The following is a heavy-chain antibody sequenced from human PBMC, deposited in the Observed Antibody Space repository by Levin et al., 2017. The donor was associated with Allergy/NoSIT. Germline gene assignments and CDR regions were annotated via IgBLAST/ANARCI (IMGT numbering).Heavy chain of an antibody. CDR1: GYSFSSYW. V-gene: IGHV5-51*01. CDR3: ARSLSRLTYYASGTPGGGWFDP. D-gene: IGHD3-10*01. CDR2: IYPDDSDT. J-gene: IGHJ5*02. Sequence: GESLKISCKASGYSFSSYWIGWVRQKPGKGLEWMGIIYPDDSDTTYSPSFEGQVTISADKSTSTAYLQWNSLKASDTAIYYCARSLSRLTYYASGTPGGGWFDPWGQGTLVTVSS.